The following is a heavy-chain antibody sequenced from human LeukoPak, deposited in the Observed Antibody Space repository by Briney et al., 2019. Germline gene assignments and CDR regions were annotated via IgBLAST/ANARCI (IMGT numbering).Heavy chain of an antibody. Sequence: GGSLRLSCAASGFTFSMYWMTWVRQAPGKGLEWVSVIYSGGSTYYADSVKGRFTISRDNSKNTLYLQMNSLRAEDTAVYYCANDFWSGYLSEWFDPWGQGTLVTVSS. J-gene: IGHJ5*02. CDR3: ANDFWSGYLSEWFDP. D-gene: IGHD3-3*01. V-gene: IGHV3-53*01. CDR1: GFTFSMYW. CDR2: IYSGGST.